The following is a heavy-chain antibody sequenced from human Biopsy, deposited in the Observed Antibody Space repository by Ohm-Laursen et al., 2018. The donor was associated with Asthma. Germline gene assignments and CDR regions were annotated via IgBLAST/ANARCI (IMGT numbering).Heavy chain of an antibody. CDR2: IWFDGSNK. J-gene: IGHJ6*02. V-gene: IGHV3-33*08. CDR1: GLTFRNYG. D-gene: IGHD3-3*01. CDR3: ARGAYYDFWSGYSRPIPGYYGMDV. Sequence: SLRLSCTASGLTFRNYGLHWVRQAPGKGLEWVADIWFDGSNKHYADSVKGRFTISRDNSKNTVYLQMISLRVEDTSVYYCARGAYYDFWSGYSRPIPGYYGMDVWGHGTTVTASS.